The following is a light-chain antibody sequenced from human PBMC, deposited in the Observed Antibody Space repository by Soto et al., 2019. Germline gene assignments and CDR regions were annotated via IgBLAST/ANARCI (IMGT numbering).Light chain of an antibody. J-gene: IGKJ1*01. CDR2: DAS. CDR1: QSFSSW. V-gene: IGKV1-5*01. Sequence: DIQMTQSPSTLSASVGDRVNITCRASQSFSSWLAWYQQKPGKAPKLLIYDASSLESGVPSRFSGSGSGTEFTLTISSLQPDDFATYYCQQYNSYSWTFGQGTKVEIK. CDR3: QQYNSYSWT.